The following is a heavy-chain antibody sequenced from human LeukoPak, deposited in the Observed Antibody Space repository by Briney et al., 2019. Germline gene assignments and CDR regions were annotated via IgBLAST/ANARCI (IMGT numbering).Heavy chain of an antibody. Sequence: GRSLRLSCAASGFSLTSYGVHWVRQASGRGLEWVAAISSDGRNIYYGDPVRGRFTISRDNSMNTLILQMNSVSAEDTAVYYCAKDVKNYYFYGLDVWGQGTTVTVSS. J-gene: IGHJ6*02. V-gene: IGHV3-30*18. CDR2: ISSDGRNI. CDR1: GFSLTSYG. CDR3: AKDVKNYYFYGLDV.